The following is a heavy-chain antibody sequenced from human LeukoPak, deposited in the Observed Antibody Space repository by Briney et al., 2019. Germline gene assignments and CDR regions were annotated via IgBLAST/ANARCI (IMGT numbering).Heavy chain of an antibody. CDR3: ASCIIIIGGGAATSYYYYGMDV. CDR2: INPNSGGT. J-gene: IGHJ6*02. D-gene: IGHD3/OR15-3a*01. CDR1: GYTFTGYY. Sequence: ASVKVSCKASGYTFTGYYMHWVRQAPGQGLEWMGWINPNSGGTNYAQKFQGRVTMTRDTSISTAYMELSRLRSDDTAVYYCASCIIIIGGGAATSYYYYGMDVWGQGTTVTVSS. V-gene: IGHV1-2*02.